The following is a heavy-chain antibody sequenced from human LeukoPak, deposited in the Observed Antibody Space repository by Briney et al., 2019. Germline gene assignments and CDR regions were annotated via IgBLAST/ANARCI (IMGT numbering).Heavy chain of an antibody. CDR2: IYYSGST. J-gene: IGHJ6*03. D-gene: IGHD3-22*01. Sequence: PSETLSLTCTVSGGSISSYYWSWIRQPPGKGLEWIGYIYYSGSTNYNPPLKSRVTISVGTSKNQFSLKLSSVTAADTAVYFCARRTYYYDSSGYYYYYMDVWGKGTTVTVSS. V-gene: IGHV4-59*08. CDR1: GGSISSYY. CDR3: ARRTYYYDSSGYYYYYMDV.